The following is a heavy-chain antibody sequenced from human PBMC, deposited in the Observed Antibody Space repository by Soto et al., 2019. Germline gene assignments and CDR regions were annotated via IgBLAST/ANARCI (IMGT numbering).Heavy chain of an antibody. CDR1: GYTFTSYD. V-gene: IGHV1-8*01. CDR3: ARGLWGNLCFDS. CDR2: MNPNSGNT. D-gene: IGHD4-4*01. Sequence: ASVKVSCKASGYTFTSYDINWVRQATGQGLEWMGWMNPNSGNTGYAQKFQGRVTMTRNTSISTAYMELSSLRSEDTAVYYCARGLWGNLCFDSWGQGSQVTVSS. J-gene: IGHJ4*02.